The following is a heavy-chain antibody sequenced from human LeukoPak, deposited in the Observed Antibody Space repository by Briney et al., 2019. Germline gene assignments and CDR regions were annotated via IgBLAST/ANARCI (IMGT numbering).Heavy chain of an antibody. J-gene: IGHJ4*02. CDR2: IYYSGST. V-gene: IGHV4-59*01. Sequence: SETLSLTCTVSGGPISSYYWSWIRQPPGKGLEWIGYIYYSGSTNYNPSLKSRVTISVDTSKNQFSLKLSSVTAADTAVYYCARDGINGKPFDYWGQGTLVTVSS. D-gene: IGHD1-26*01. CDR3: ARDGINGKPFDY. CDR1: GGPISSYY.